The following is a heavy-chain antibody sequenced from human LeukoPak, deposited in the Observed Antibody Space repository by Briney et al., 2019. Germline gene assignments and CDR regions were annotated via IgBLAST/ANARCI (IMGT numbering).Heavy chain of an antibody. CDR2: MYYSGST. CDR3: VRSGDYVWGSYRTTGGWFDP. D-gene: IGHD3-16*02. V-gene: IGHV4-59*01. Sequence: SETLSLTCTVSGGSISSYYWNWIRQPPGKGLEWIGYMYYSGSTNYNSSLKSRVTISIDTSKNQFSLKLRSVTAADTAVYYCVRSGDYVWGSYRTTGGWFDPWGQGTLVTVSS. CDR1: GGSISSYY. J-gene: IGHJ5*02.